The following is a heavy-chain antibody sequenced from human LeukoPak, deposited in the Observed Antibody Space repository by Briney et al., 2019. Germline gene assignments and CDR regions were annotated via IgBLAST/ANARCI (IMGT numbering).Heavy chain of an antibody. J-gene: IGHJ4*02. D-gene: IGHD3-10*01. CDR3: AKRFRRNYFDY. CDR2: ISSSGSTI. V-gene: IGHV3-48*03. Sequence: GGSLRLSCAASGFTFDDHGMSWVRRAPGKGLEWVSYISSSGSTIYYADSVKGRFTISRDNAKNSLYLQMNSLRAEDTAVYYCAKRFRRNYFDYWGQGTLVTVSS. CDR1: GFTFDDHG.